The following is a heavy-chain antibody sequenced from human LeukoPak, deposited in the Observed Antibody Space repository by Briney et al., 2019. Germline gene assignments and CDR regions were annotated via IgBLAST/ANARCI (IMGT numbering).Heavy chain of an antibody. J-gene: IGHJ4*02. CDR2: ISSNGGST. Sequence: GGSLRLSCLASGFTLSNYAMHWVRQAPGKGLENVLAISSNGGSTYYADSVKGRFTISRDNSKNTLYLQMSSLRAEDTAVYYCVTDRRGILVRGTTFDYWGQGTLVTVSS. D-gene: IGHD3-10*01. CDR3: VTDRRGILVRGTTFDY. V-gene: IGHV3-64D*06. CDR1: GFTLSNYA.